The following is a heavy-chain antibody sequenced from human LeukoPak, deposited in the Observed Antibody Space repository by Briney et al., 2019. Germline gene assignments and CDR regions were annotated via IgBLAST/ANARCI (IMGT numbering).Heavy chain of an antibody. CDR1: GFIFSNYG. Sequence: GGSLRLPCAASGFIFSNYGMNWVRQAPGKGLEWVAAISASGSATSYADSVRGRFTISRDNSKSTTYLQMNSLRAEDTAVFYCAKDLYLRDSWSGYFDYWGQGIPVTVSS. J-gene: IGHJ4*02. D-gene: IGHD3-3*01. V-gene: IGHV3-23*01. CDR3: AKDLYLRDSWSGYFDY. CDR2: ISASGSAT.